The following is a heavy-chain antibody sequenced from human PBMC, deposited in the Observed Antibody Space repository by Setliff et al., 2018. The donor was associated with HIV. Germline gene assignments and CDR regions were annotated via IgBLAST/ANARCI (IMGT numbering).Heavy chain of an antibody. Sequence: GESLKISCTASGFTFSDYYMSWIRQSPGKGLEWISYISSSGTTIYYADSVKGRFTIPRDNAKNSLYLQMSSLRAEDTAVYYCAKVGANCGHDCFPFYMDVWGKGTTVTVSS. CDR2: ISSSGTTI. J-gene: IGHJ6*03. D-gene: IGHD2-21*01. CDR1: GFTFSDYY. CDR3: AKVGANCGHDCFPFYMDV. V-gene: IGHV3-11*01.